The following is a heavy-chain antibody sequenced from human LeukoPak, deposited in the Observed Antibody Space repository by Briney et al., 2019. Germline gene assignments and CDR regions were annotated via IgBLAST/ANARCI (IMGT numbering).Heavy chain of an antibody. CDR3: ARELKKGYCSSTSCPGGAFDI. CDR1: GGTFISYA. V-gene: IGHV1-69*05. J-gene: IGHJ3*02. CDR2: IIPIFGTA. Sequence: ASVRVSCKASGGTFISYAISWVRQAPGQGLEWRGGIIPIFGTANYAQKFQGRVTITTDESTSTAYMELSSLRSEDTAVYYCARELKKGYCSSTSCPGGAFDIWGQGTMVTVSS. D-gene: IGHD2-2*01.